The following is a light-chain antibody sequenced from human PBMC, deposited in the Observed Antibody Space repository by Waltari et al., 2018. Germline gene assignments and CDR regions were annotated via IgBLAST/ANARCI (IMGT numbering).Light chain of an antibody. V-gene: IGLV2-14*01. Sequence: QSALTQPASVSGSPGQSITISCTGTSSDIGGYDYVAWYQQHPGKVPKLMIYDVTKRPSGVSAGFSGPKSGNTASLTISGLQADDEADYYCGSYTSSGTLLFGGGTTLTVL. CDR1: SSDIGGYDY. J-gene: IGLJ3*02. CDR3: GSYTSSGTLL. CDR2: DVT.